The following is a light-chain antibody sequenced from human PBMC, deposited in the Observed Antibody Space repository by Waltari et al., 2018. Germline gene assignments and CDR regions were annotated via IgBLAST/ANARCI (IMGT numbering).Light chain of an antibody. CDR3: AAWDDSLRGV. J-gene: IGLJ3*02. Sequence: QSVLTQPPSASGTPGQRVTISCSGSSSNIGSNHVHWYQQVPGTAPKLLIYRNEQRPSGVPDRFSGSKSGTSASLAISGLRSEDEGHYYCAAWDDSLRGVFGGGTKLTVL. CDR1: SSNIGSNH. CDR2: RNE. V-gene: IGLV1-47*01.